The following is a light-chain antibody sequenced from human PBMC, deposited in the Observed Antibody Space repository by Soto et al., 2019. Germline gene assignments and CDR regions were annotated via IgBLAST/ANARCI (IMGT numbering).Light chain of an antibody. CDR2: DAS. J-gene: IGKJ1*01. CDR1: QSITNR. V-gene: IGKV1-5*01. Sequence: DIQMTQSPSTLSASVGDRVTITCRTSQSITNRLGWYQQKPGKAPKVLIYDASNLESGVPSRFSGSGSGTEFILTISSLQPDEFAPYWCQHYGGMWAFGQGTKLEIK. CDR3: QHYGGMWA.